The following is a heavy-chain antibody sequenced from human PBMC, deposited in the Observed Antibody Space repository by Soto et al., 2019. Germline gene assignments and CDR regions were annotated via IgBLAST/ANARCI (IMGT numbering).Heavy chain of an antibody. CDR3: ASPRELGYSYFYFFTLDV. Sequence: ASVKVSCKASGYTFTGYYMHWVRQAPGQGLEWMGWINPNSGGTNDAQKFQGRVTRTRDTSISTAYMELSGLRSDDTAVYYCASPRELGYSYFYFFTLDVWGQGTTVTVSS. CDR1: GYTFTGYY. V-gene: IGHV1-2*02. D-gene: IGHD2-21*01. CDR2: INPNSGGT. J-gene: IGHJ6*02.